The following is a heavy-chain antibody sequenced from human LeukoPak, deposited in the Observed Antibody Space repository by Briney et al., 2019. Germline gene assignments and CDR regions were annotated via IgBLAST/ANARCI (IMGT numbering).Heavy chain of an antibody. D-gene: IGHD2-8*02. V-gene: IGHV4-31*03. CDR1: GGSINNNASY. CDR2: IYHSGST. J-gene: IGHJ6*02. Sequence: SETLSLTCTVSGGSINNNASYWTWVRQHPGKGLEWLGYIYHSGSTYYNPSLKSRLTISVDTPKNQFSLRLSSVTAADTAVYYCARLVPHYYYGLDLWGQGTTVTVSS. CDR3: ARLVPHYYYGLDL.